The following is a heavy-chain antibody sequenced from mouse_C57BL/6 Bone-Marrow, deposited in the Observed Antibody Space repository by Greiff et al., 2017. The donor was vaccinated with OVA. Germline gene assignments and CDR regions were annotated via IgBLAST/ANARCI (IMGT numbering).Heavy chain of an antibody. J-gene: IGHJ2*01. CDR2: INPNNGGT. V-gene: IGHV1-18*01. CDR1: GYTFTDYN. D-gene: IGHD1-2*01. CDR3: ARSLLRAHYFDY. Sequence: VQLKQSGPELVKPGASVKIPCKASGYTFTDYNMDWVKQSHGKSLEWIGDINPNNGGTIYNQKFKGKATLTVDKSSSTAYMELRSLTSEDTAVYYCARSLLRAHYFDYWGQGTTLTVSS.